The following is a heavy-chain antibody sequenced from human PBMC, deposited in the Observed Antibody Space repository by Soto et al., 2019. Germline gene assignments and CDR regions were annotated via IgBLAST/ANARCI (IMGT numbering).Heavy chain of an antibody. V-gene: IGHV4-34*01. D-gene: IGHD2-2*01. J-gene: IGHJ4*02. CDR2: INHSGST. CDR1: GGSFSGYY. Sequence: QVQLQQWGAGLLKPSETLSLTCAVYGGSFSGYYWSWIRQPPGKGMEWIGEINHSGSTNYNPSLKSRVTISVDTSKNQFSLKLSSMTAADTAVYYCARARLGDEVVPAVDFDYWGQGTLVTVSS. CDR3: ARARLGDEVVPAVDFDY.